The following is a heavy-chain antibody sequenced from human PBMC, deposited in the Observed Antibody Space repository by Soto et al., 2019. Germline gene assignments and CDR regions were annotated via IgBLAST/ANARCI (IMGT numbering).Heavy chain of an antibody. CDR3: ARGRYGDY. Sequence: QVHLVQSGAEVKKPGASVKVSCKGSGYTFTSYGITWVRQAPGQGLEWMGWISAHNGNTDYAQKLQGRVTVTRDTSPRTAYMELRSLRSDDTAVDYCARGRYGDYWGQGALVTVSS. CDR1: GYTFTSYG. J-gene: IGHJ4*02. D-gene: IGHD1-1*01. CDR2: ISAHNGNT. V-gene: IGHV1-18*01.